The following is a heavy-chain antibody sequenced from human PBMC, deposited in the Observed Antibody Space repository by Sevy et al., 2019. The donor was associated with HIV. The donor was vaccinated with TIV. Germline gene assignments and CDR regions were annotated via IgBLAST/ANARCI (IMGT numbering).Heavy chain of an antibody. V-gene: IGHV3-53*01. J-gene: IGHJ3*02. CDR2: IYSGGST. D-gene: IGHD1-26*01. CDR1: GFTVSSNY. CDR3: AGRYSGTYYGAFDI. Sequence: GGSLRLSCAASGFTVSSNYMSWVRQAPGKGLEWVSVIYSGGSTYYADSVEGRFTISRNNSKNTLYLQMNSMRAEDTAMYYCAGRYSGTYYGAFDIWGQGTMVTVSS.